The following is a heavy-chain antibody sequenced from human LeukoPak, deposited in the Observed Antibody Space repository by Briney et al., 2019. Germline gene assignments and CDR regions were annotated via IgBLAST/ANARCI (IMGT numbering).Heavy chain of an antibody. CDR3: AKSWPVAGYYYYGMDV. Sequence: SQTLSLTCAISGDSVSSNSAAWNCIRQSPSRGLEWLGRTYYRSKWYNDYAVSVKSRITINPDTSKNQFSLQLNSVTPEDTAVYYCAKSWPVAGYYYYGMDVWGQGTTVTVSS. J-gene: IGHJ6*02. D-gene: IGHD6-19*01. V-gene: IGHV6-1*01. CDR2: TYYRSKWYN. CDR1: GDSVSSNSAA.